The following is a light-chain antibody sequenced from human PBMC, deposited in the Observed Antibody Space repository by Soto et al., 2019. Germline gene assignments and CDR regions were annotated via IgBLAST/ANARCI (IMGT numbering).Light chain of an antibody. CDR3: QHRSSWPGYT. Sequence: EIVLTQSPGTLSLSPGERATLSCRASQSVSSSYLAWYQQKPGRAPRLIMYDASNRATGIPARFSGGGSGTDFTLTISSLEPDDFAVYYCQHRSSWPGYTFGQGTKLEIQ. CDR2: DAS. V-gene: IGKV3D-20*02. J-gene: IGKJ2*01. CDR1: QSVSSSY.